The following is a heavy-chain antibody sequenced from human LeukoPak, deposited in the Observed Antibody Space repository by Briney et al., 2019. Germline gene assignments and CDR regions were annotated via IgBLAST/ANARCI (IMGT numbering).Heavy chain of an antibody. Sequence: GGSLRLSCAASGFTFSSHNMNWVRQAPGKGLEWVSYISSSSSTIYYADSEKGRFTISRDNAKNSLYLQMNSLRAEDTALYYCARIRYCTNGVCYREYYFDYWGQGTLVTVSS. D-gene: IGHD2-8*01. CDR1: GFTFSSHN. CDR3: ARIRYCTNGVCYREYYFDY. J-gene: IGHJ4*02. CDR2: ISSSSSTI. V-gene: IGHV3-48*04.